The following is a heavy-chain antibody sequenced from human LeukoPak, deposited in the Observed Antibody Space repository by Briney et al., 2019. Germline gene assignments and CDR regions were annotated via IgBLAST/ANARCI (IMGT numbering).Heavy chain of an antibody. J-gene: IGHJ3*02. V-gene: IGHV4-59*08. Sequence: SETLSLTCTVSGGSISSYYWSWIRQPPGKRLEWIGYIYYSGSTNYNPSLKSRVTISVDTSKNQFSLKLSSVTAADTAVYYCARQREYCSGVSCYSDVFDIWGQGTMVTVSS. CDR2: IYYSGST. CDR3: ARQREYCSGVSCYSDVFDI. CDR1: GGSISSYY. D-gene: IGHD2-15*01.